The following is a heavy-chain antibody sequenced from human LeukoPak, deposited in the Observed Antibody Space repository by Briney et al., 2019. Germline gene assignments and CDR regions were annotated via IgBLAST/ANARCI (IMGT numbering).Heavy chain of an antibody. V-gene: IGHV4-59*11. Sequence: PSETLSLTCTDSGGSISSHYWSWIRQPPGKGLEWIGYIYYSGSTNYNPSLKSRVTISVDTSKNQFSLKLSSVTAADTAVYYCARTMCSSTSCYTSFDIWGQGTMVTVSS. D-gene: IGHD2-2*02. J-gene: IGHJ3*02. CDR2: IYYSGST. CDR3: ARTMCSSTSCYTSFDI. CDR1: GGSISSHY.